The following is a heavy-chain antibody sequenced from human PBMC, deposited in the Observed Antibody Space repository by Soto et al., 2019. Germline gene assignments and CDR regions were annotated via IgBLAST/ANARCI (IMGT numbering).Heavy chain of an antibody. V-gene: IGHV1-69*01. D-gene: IGHD2-2*01. CDR3: ARSQGSSTSLEIYYYYYYGMDV. Sequence: QVQLVQSGAEVKKPGSSVKVSCKASGGTFSSYAISWVRQAPGQGLEWMGGIIPISGTANYAQKFQGRVTITADESTSTAYMEVSRLRSEDTAVYYCARSQGSSTSLEIYYYYYYGMDVWGQGTTVTVSS. J-gene: IGHJ6*02. CDR2: IIPISGTA. CDR1: GGTFSSYA.